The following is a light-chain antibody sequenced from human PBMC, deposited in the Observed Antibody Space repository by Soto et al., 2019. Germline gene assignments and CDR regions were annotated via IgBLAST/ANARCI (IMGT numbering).Light chain of an antibody. V-gene: IGKV3-20*01. CDR3: QHYVRFTWT. Sequence: ENVLTQSPGTLSLSPGETATLSCRASQSVSSTYLAWYQQKPGQAPRLLIYSASSRATGIPDRFSGSGSGTDFTLTISRLEPEDFAVYYCQHYVRFTWTFGRGTMVEIK. J-gene: IGKJ1*01. CDR1: QSVSSTY. CDR2: SAS.